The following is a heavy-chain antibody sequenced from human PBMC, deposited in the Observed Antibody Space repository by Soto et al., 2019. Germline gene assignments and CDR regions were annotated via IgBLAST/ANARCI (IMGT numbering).Heavy chain of an antibody. Sequence: QVQLQESGPGLVKPSQTLSLTCTVSGGSISTVDYWWSWIRQSPDMGLEWIGHIYEGGRTYNNPSLDSRVTMSVDTSKSQLSLTLSSVSAADTAVYYCARGPSGDKCDSWCQGTLVTVSS. D-gene: IGHD7-27*01. CDR2: IYEGGRT. CDR1: GGSISTVDYW. V-gene: IGHV4-30-4*01. CDR3: ARGPSGDKCDS. J-gene: IGHJ4*02.